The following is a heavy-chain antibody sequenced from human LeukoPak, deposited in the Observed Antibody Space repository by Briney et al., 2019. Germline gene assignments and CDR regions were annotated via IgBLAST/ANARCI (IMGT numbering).Heavy chain of an antibody. J-gene: IGHJ4*02. CDR2: TYYRSKWYN. V-gene: IGHV6-1*01. D-gene: IGHD5-18*01. CDR3: ARDLAGFGGYSYGMVDY. Sequence: SQTLSLTCAISGDSVSSNSATWNWIRQSPSRGLEWLGRTYYRSKWYNDYALSVKSRITINPDTSKNQFSLQLNSVTPEDTAVYYCARDLAGFGGYSYGMVDYWGQGTLVTASS. CDR1: GDSVSSNSAT.